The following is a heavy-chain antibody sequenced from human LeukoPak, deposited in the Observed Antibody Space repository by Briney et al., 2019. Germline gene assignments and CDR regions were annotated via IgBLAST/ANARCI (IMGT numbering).Heavy chain of an antibody. D-gene: IGHD5-12*01. CDR3: ASDRGDSGWNFDY. V-gene: IGHV1-2*02. CDR2: INPNSGGT. Sequence: GASVKVSCKASGYTFTGYYMHWVRQAPGQGLEWMGWINPNSGGTNYAQKFQGRVTMTRDTSISTAYMELSRLRSDDTAVYYCASDRGDSGWNFDYWGQGTLVTVSS. CDR1: GYTFTGYY. J-gene: IGHJ4*02.